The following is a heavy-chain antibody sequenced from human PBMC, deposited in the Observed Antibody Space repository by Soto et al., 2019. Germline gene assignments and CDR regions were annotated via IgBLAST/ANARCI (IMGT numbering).Heavy chain of an antibody. D-gene: IGHD1-1*01. V-gene: IGHV3-53*01. CDR1: GLTVRGKKY. CDR3: ASWLEREHAYDI. J-gene: IGHJ3*02. Sequence: DVQLVASGGGLIQPGGSLRLSCAALGLTVRGKKYITWVRQAPGKGLEWVSALYDVDGTYYADSAKGRFTISRDNSNNIIYLQMNSLGPDDTAVYYCASWLEREHAYDISGLGTMVTVSS. CDR2: LYDVDGT.